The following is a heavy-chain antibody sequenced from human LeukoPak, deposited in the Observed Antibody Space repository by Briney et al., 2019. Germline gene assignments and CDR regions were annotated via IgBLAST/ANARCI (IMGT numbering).Heavy chain of an antibody. CDR3: ARDVEMATMDAFDI. D-gene: IGHD5-24*01. V-gene: IGHV3-53*01. J-gene: IGHJ3*02. CDR2: IYSGGST. CDR1: GFTFSDYY. Sequence: GGSLRLSCAASGFTFSDYYMSWVRQAPGKGLEWVSVIYSGGSTYYADSVRGRFTISRDNSKNTLYLQMNSLRAEDTAVYYCARDVEMATMDAFDIWGQGTMVTVSS.